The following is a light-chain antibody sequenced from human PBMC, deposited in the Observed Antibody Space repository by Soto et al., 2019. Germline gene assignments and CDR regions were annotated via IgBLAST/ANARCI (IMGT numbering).Light chain of an antibody. CDR1: QSISSW. CDR3: QQYNSYWT. V-gene: IGKV1-5*03. Sequence: DIQMTQSPSTLSASVGDRVTITCRASQSISSWLAWYQQKPGKAPKLLIYKASSLGSGVSSRFSGSGSGTEFTLTISSLQPDDFATYYCQQYNSYWTFGQGTKVEIK. J-gene: IGKJ1*01. CDR2: KAS.